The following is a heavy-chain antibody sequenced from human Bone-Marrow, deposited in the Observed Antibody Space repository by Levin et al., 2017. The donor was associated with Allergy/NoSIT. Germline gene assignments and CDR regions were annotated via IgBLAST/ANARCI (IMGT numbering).Heavy chain of an antibody. CDR2: IIPIFGTA. CDR3: ARPAKIYCSSTSCSYFDY. J-gene: IGHJ4*02. V-gene: IGHV1-69*13. CDR1: GGTFSSYA. D-gene: IGHD2-2*01. Sequence: ASVKVSCKASGGTFSSYAISWVRQAPGQGLEWMGGIIPIFGTANYAQKFQGRVTITADESTSTAYMELSSLRSENTAVYYCARPAKIYCSSTSCSYFDYWGQGTLVTVSS.